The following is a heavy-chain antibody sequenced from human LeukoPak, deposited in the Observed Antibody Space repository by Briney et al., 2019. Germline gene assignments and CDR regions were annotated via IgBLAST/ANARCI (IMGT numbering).Heavy chain of an antibody. CDR3: ARDTPVTGTRYFDC. Sequence: GGSLRLSCAASGFTVSSGYMSWVRQAPGKGLEWVSVIYSSGTGGSTYYADSVKGRFIISRDNSKNTLYLQMNSLRAEDTAVYYCARDTPVTGTRYFDCWGQGTLVTVSS. D-gene: IGHD1-20*01. V-gene: IGHV3-66*01. CDR1: GFTVSSGY. J-gene: IGHJ4*02. CDR2: IYSSGTGGST.